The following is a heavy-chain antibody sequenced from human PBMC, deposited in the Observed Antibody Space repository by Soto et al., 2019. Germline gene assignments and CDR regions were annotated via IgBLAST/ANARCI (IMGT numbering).Heavy chain of an antibody. D-gene: IGHD6-19*01. CDR2: INHSGST. CDR1: GGSFSGYY. Sequence: QVQLQQWGAGLLKPSETLSLTCAVYGGSFSGYYWSWIRQPPGKGLEWIGEINHSGSTNYNPSLKRRVAISVDTSMNQFSLKLSSVTAADPAVYYCARGATGWTSGYYYYMDVWGKGTTVTVSS. CDR3: ARGATGWTSGYYYYMDV. J-gene: IGHJ6*03. V-gene: IGHV4-34*01.